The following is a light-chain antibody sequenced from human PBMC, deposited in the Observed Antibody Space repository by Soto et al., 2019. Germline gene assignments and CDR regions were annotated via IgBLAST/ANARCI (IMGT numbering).Light chain of an antibody. CDR3: QQYNSYRA. V-gene: IGKV1-5*03. Sequence: DIQMTQSPSTLSASVGDRVTITCRASQSISFWLAWYQQKPGRAPKLLISKASSLESGVPSRFSGSGFGTEFTLTISSLQPDDFATYYCQQYNSYRAFGQGTKVDIK. CDR2: KAS. J-gene: IGKJ1*01. CDR1: QSISFW.